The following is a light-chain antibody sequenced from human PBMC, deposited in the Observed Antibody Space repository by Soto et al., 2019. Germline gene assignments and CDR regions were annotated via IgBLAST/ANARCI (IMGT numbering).Light chain of an antibody. V-gene: IGLV1-40*01. CDR1: RSNIGAGYD. J-gene: IGLJ2*01. CDR2: GNS. Sequence: QSVLTQPPSVSGAPGQRVTIPCTGSRSNIGAGYDVHWYQQLPGTAPKLLIYGNSNRPSGVPDRFSGSKSGTSASLAITGLQAEDEADYYCQSYDSSLSGYVVFGGGTQLTVL. CDR3: QSYDSSLSGYVV.